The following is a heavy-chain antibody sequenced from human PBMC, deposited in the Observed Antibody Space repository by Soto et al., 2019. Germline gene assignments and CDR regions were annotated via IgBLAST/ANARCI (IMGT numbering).Heavy chain of an antibody. V-gene: IGHV4-4*02. CDR2: IFHDGNT. Sequence: QVHLQESGPGLVKPSETLSLTCAVSGASIGSGGWWSWVRQPPGKGLEWIAEIFHDGNTNYSPSLKGRVTISVDKSQNQFSLNVYSVTAADTAVYYCARHEGWTGPDQWGQGTLVTVSS. D-gene: IGHD3-10*01. CDR1: GASIGSGGW. J-gene: IGHJ5*02. CDR3: ARHEGWTGPDQ.